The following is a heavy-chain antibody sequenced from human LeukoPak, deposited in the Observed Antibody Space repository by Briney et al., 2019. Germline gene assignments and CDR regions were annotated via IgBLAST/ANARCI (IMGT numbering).Heavy chain of an antibody. J-gene: IGHJ4*02. CDR2: INSDGSST. CDR3: ARDPDFDWLPLDY. CDR1: GFTFSSYW. V-gene: IGHV3-74*01. Sequence: GGSLRLSCAASGFTFSSYWMHWVRQAPGKGLVWVSRINSDGSSTSYADPVKGRFTISRDNAKNTLYLQMNSLRAEDTAVYYCARDPDFDWLPLDYWGQGTLVTVSS. D-gene: IGHD3-9*01.